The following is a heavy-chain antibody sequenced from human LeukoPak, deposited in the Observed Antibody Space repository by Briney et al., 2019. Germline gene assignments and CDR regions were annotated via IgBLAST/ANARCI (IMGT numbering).Heavy chain of an antibody. D-gene: IGHD5/OR15-5a*01. CDR1: GGSISSGSYY. CDR2: IYTSGST. Sequence: PSQTLSLTCTVSGGSISSGSYYWSWIRQPAGKGLEWIGRIYTSGSTNYNPSLKSRVTISIDTSKNQFSLKVTSVTAADTAVYFCARTDTSSTGRVFDPWGQGTLVTVSS. J-gene: IGHJ5*02. V-gene: IGHV4-61*02. CDR3: ARTDTSSTGRVFDP.